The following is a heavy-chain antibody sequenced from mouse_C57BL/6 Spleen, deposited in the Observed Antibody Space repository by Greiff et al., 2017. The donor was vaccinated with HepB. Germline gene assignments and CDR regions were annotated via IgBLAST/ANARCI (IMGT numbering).Heavy chain of an antibody. D-gene: IGHD2-4*01. CDR3: ARNGGLRRGPWFAY. V-gene: IGHV2-2*01. CDR2: IWSGGST. CDR1: GFSLTSYG. J-gene: IGHJ3*01. Sequence: QVQLQQSGPGLVQPSQSLSITCTVSGFSLTSYGVHWVRQSPGKGLEWLGVIWSGGSTDYNAAFISRLSISKDNSKSQVFFKMNSLQADDTAIYYCARNGGLRRGPWFAYWGQGTLGTVSA.